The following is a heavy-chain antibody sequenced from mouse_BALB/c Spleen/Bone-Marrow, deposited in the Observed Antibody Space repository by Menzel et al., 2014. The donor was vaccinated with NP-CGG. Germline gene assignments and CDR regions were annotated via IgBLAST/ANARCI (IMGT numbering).Heavy chain of an antibody. Sequence: VQLKQSGAELVKPGASVKLSCKASGYTFTSYYLYWVKQRPGQGLEWIGEINPSNGGTNFNERFKSKASLTVDKSSSTACMQLNSLTSEDSAVYYCTRRGLLSDYYSMDYWGQGTSVTVSS. V-gene: IGHV1S81*02. J-gene: IGHJ4*01. CDR2: INPSNGGT. CDR3: TRRGLLSDYYSMDY. CDR1: GYTFTSYY. D-gene: IGHD2-10*01.